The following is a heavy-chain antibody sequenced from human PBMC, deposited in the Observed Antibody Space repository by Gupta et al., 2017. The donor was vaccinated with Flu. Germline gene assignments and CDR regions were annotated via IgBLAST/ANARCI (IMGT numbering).Heavy chain of an antibody. CDR1: GFSLSTSGVG. CDR2: IYWDDDK. CDR3: AHNESVTGGAGVDAFDI. D-gene: IGHD3-16*01. J-gene: IGHJ3*02. V-gene: IGHV2-5*02. Sequence: QITLKESGPTLVKPTQTLTLTCTFSGFSLSTSGVGVGWIRQPPGKALEGLALIYWDDDKRYRPSLKSRLTITKETSKNQVGLTMTNMESVETATDYCAHNESVTGGAGVDAFDIGGQGTMVTVYS.